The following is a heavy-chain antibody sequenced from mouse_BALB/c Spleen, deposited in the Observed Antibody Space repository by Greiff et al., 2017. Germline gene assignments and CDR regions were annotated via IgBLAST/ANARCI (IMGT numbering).Heavy chain of an antibody. CDR2: IDPANGNT. CDR1: GFNIKDTY. CDR3: ARDYYGSWYFDV. Sequence: EVKLMESGAELVKPGASVKLSCTASGFNIKDTYMHWVKQRPEQGLEWIGRIDPANGNTKYDPKFQGKATITADTSSNTAYLQLSSLTSEDTAVYYCARDYYGSWYFDVWGAGTTVTVSS. V-gene: IGHV14-3*02. J-gene: IGHJ1*01. D-gene: IGHD1-1*01.